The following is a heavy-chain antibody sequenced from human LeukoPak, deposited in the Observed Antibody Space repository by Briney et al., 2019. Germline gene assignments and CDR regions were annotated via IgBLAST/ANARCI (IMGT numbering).Heavy chain of an antibody. D-gene: IGHD2-2*01. CDR2: ISYNGSP. Sequence: SETLSLTCSVSGGSVSTYNWNWIRQPPGKGLEWIGYISYNGSPDYNPSFKSRVTMSVDTSKGHFSLKLTSLTAADTAVYYCARFRGTSSWHQEVFDYWGQGTLVTVSS. J-gene: IGHJ4*02. V-gene: IGHV4-59*08. CDR3: ARFRGTSSWHQEVFDY. CDR1: GGSVSTYN.